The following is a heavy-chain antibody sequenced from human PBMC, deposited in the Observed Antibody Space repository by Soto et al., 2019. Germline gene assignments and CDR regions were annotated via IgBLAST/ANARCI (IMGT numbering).Heavy chain of an antibody. J-gene: IGHJ4*02. Sequence: SVKVSCKVSGGTFSSYAISWVRQAPGQGLEWMGGIIPIFGTANYAQKFQGRVTITADESTSTAYMELSSLRSEDTALYYCARTRKYYYDSSGYYLSYWGQGTLVTVSS. V-gene: IGHV1-69*13. D-gene: IGHD3-22*01. CDR2: IIPIFGTA. CDR1: GGTFSSYA. CDR3: ARTRKYYYDSSGYYLSY.